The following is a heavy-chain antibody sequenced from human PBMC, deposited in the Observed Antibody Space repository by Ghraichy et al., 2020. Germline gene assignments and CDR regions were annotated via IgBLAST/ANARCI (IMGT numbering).Heavy chain of an antibody. J-gene: IGHJ4*01. V-gene: IGHV1-46*01. CDR1: GYVFTSYY. CDR3: ARGFWDHLLTNSYLHFLDY. Sequence: ASVKVSCKASGYVFTSYYLHWVRQAPGQGLEWMGIINPSDGTTTYAQMFQGRVTMTRDTSTDTVTMELGSLRSEDTAVYYCARGFWDHLLTNSYLHFLDYWGHGTLVTVSS. CDR2: INPSDGTT. D-gene: IGHD3-9*01.